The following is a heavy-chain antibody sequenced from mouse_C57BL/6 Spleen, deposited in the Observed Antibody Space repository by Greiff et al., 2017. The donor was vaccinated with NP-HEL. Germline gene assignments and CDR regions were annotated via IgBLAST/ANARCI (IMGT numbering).Heavy chain of an antibody. CDR2: ISDGGSYT. V-gene: IGHV5-4*03. CDR3: ARVEGDYFMDV. Sequence: EVKVVESGGGLVKPGGSLKLSCAASGFTFSSYAMSWVRQTPEKRLEWVATISDGGSYTYYQDNVKGRFTISRDNAMNTLYLQMGHLKSEDTAMYYCARVEGDYFMDVWGKGTSVTVSS. D-gene: IGHD2-13*01. CDR1: GFTFSSYA. J-gene: IGHJ4*01.